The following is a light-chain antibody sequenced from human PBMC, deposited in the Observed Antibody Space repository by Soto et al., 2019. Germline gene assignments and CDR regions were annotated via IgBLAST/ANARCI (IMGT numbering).Light chain of an antibody. Sequence: DIVLTQSPGTLSLSPGERATLYCRASQSVSSNHLAWYQQKPGQAPRLLIYGGSSRATGIPVRFSGSGSETDFTLTITRLEPEDFAMYYCQQYGETPWTFGQGTKVDI. CDR3: QQYGETPWT. V-gene: IGKV3-20*01. CDR1: QSVSSNH. J-gene: IGKJ1*01. CDR2: GGS.